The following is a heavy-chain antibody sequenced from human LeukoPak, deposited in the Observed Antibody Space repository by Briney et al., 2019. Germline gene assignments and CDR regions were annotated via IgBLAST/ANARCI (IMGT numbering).Heavy chain of an antibody. V-gene: IGHV3-7*04. J-gene: IGHJ4*02. Sequence: GGSLRLSCAASGFSFSSYWMSWVRQAPGKGLEWVGNIKQDGSEKYYVDSVKGRFTISRDNAKNSLYLQMNSLRAENTAVYYCARVRWLSAAGTEGNFDYWGQGTLGTVSS. CDR2: IKQDGSEK. CDR3: ARVRWLSAAGTEGNFDY. D-gene: IGHD6-13*01. CDR1: GFSFSSYW.